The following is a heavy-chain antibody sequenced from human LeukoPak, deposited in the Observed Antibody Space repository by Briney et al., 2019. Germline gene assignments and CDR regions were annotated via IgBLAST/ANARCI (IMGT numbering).Heavy chain of an antibody. CDR3: AREGVISPEGGNY. D-gene: IGHD3-10*01. Sequence: PSQTLFLTCTVSGGSISSGDYYWSWIRQPPGKGLEWIGYIYYSGSTYYNPSLKSRVTISVDTSKNQFSLKLSSVTAADTAVYYCAREGVISPEGGNYWGQGTLVTVSS. V-gene: IGHV4-30-4*01. CDR1: GGSISSGDYY. CDR2: IYYSGST. J-gene: IGHJ4*02.